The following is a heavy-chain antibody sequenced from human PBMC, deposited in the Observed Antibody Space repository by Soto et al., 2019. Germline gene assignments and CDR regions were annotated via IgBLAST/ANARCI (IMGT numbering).Heavy chain of an antibody. CDR2: INPNSGGT. CDR3: ARVRGYYFWSGYWRTYYYYYGMDV. Sequence: ASVKVSCKASGYTFTGYYMHWVRQAPGQGLEWMGWINPNSGGTNYAQKFQGRVTMTRDTSISTAYMELSRLRSDDTAVYYCARVRGYYFWSGYWRTYYYYYGMDVWGQGTTVTVSS. J-gene: IGHJ6*02. V-gene: IGHV1-2*02. D-gene: IGHD3-3*01. CDR1: GYTFTGYY.